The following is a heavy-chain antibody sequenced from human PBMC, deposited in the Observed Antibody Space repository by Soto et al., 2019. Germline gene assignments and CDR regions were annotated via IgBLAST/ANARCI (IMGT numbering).Heavy chain of an antibody. J-gene: IGHJ4*02. D-gene: IGHD3-22*01. V-gene: IGHV4-30-4*01. CDR1: GGSISSGDYY. Sequence: TSETLSLTCTVSGGSISSGDYYWSWIRQPPGKGLEWIGYIYYSGSTYYNPSLKSRVTISVDTSKNQFSLKLSSVTAADTAVYYCARVDYYDSSGYPFPGYWGQGTLVTVSS. CDR3: ARVDYYDSSGYPFPGY. CDR2: IYYSGST.